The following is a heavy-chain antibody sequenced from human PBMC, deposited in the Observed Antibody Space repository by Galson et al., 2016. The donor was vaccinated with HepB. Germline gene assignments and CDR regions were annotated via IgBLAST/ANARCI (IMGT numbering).Heavy chain of an antibody. Sequence: SETLSLTCTVSGFSISSGFHWGWIRQSPGKGLEFIGTVYHSGSAYPNPSLKSRVTLSVDTSKNQLSLGLSSVTAADTAVYFCARGRYSYGCLDYWGQGSLVTVSS. CDR2: VYHSGSA. CDR1: GFSISSGFH. V-gene: IGHV4-38-2*02. J-gene: IGHJ4*02. D-gene: IGHD5-12*01. CDR3: ARGRYSYGCLDY.